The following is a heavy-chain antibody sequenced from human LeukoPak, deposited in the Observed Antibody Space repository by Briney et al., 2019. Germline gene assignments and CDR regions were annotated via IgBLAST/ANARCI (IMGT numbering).Heavy chain of an antibody. V-gene: IGHV1-24*01. D-gene: IGHD6-19*01. CDR1: GYTLTELS. J-gene: IGHJ4*02. CDR2: FDPEDGET. CDR3: ATFRIAVAGGDELGLFY. Sequence: GASVKVSCKVSGYTLTELSMHWVRQAPGKGLEWMGGFDPEDGETIYAQKFQGRVTMTEDTSTDTAYMELSSLRPEDTAVYYCATFRIAVAGGDELGLFYWGQGTLVTVSS.